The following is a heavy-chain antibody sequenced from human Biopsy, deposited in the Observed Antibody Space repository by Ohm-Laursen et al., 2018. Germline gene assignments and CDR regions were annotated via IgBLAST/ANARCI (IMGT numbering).Heavy chain of an antibody. CDR2: IYYSGST. V-gene: IGHV4-39*01. CDR1: GGSISRSSYY. D-gene: IGHD3-10*01. J-gene: IGHJ4*02. Sequence: GTLSLTCTVTGGSISRSSYYWDWIRQPPEKGLEWIGSIYYSGSTYYNPSLKSRVTISADRSNNQFSLKLTSVTAADTAMYYCARQEFATSPLDYWGQGSLVTVSS. CDR3: ARQEFATSPLDY.